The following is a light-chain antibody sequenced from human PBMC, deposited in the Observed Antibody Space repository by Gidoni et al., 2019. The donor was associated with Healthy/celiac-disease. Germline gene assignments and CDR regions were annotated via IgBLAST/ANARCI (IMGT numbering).Light chain of an antibody. V-gene: IGKV3-11*01. CDR2: DAS. Sequence: EIVFTQSPATLSLSPGERATLSCRASQSVSSYLAWYQQKPGQAPRLLIYDASNRATGIPARFSGSGSGTDFTLTISSLEPEDFAVYYCQQRSNWSFGGGTKVEIK. J-gene: IGKJ4*01. CDR3: QQRSNWS. CDR1: QSVSSY.